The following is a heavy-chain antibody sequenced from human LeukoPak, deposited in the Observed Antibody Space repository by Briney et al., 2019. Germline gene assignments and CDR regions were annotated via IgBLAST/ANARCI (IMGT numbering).Heavy chain of an antibody. Sequence: ASVKVSCKASGYTFTGYYMHWVRQAPGQGLEWMGWINPNSGGTNYAQKFQGRVTMTRDTSISTAYMELTRLTSDDTAVYYCARQYTGSYYMDSWGQGTLVTVSS. J-gene: IGHJ4*02. CDR3: ARQYTGSYYMDS. CDR2: INPNSGGT. D-gene: IGHD1-26*01. CDR1: GYTFTGYY. V-gene: IGHV1-2*02.